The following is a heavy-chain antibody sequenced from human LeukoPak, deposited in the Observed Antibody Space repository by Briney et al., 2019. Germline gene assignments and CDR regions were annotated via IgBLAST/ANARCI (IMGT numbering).Heavy chain of an antibody. CDR1: GFTFSSYG. J-gene: IGHJ4*02. CDR2: IRYDGSNK. Sequence: GGSLRLSCAASGFTFSSYGMHWVRQAPGKGLEWVAFIRYDGSNKYYADSVKGRFTISRDNSKNTLYLQMNSLRVEDTAVYYCARDLRGSDAYYFDYWGQGTLVTVSS. D-gene: IGHD3-10*01. V-gene: IGHV3-30*02. CDR3: ARDLRGSDAYYFDY.